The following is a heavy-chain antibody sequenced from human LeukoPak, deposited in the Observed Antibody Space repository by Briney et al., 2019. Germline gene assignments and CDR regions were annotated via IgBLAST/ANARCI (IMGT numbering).Heavy chain of an antibody. CDR2: VYYGGST. V-gene: IGHV4-59*01. J-gene: IGHJ4*02. D-gene: IGHD5-12*01. CDR3: ARGGIRGYSAFDNLDF. CDR1: GASINDFY. Sequence: SETLSLTCAVSGASINDFYWTWIRQPPGKGLEWIGYVYYGGSTNYNPSLKSRVSMSVDTSKSQFSLTLTSVTVADTAFYYCARGGIRGYSAFDNLDFWGLGTHVTVSS.